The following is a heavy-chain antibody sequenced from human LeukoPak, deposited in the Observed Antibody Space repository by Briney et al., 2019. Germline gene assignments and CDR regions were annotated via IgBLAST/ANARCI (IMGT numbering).Heavy chain of an antibody. J-gene: IGHJ4*02. CDR3: AREKWDPTMGGALDY. D-gene: IGHD3-16*01. V-gene: IGHV1-18*01. Sequence: GASVKVSCKASGYTFTSYGISWVRQAPGQGLEWMGWISAYNGNTNYAQKLQGRVTMTTDTSTSTAYMELRSLRSDDTAVYYCAREKWDPTMGGALDYWGQGTLVTVSS. CDR1: GYTFTSYG. CDR2: ISAYNGNT.